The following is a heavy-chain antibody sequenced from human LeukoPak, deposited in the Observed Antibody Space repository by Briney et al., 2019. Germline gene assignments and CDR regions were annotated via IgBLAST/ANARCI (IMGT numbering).Heavy chain of an antibody. J-gene: IGHJ4*02. V-gene: IGHV3-30*04. CDR2: ISHDGRTK. CDR3: ARPSPPGDGYNPPDH. CDR1: GFNFDNFA. Sequence: PGGSLRLSCVVSGFNFDNFAMHWVRQPLGKGLEWVAVISHDGRTKYYADSMKGRITIFRDNSKNTLFLQMNNLRSEDTAVYFCARPSPPGDGYNPPDHWGQGTLVTVSS. D-gene: IGHD5-24*01.